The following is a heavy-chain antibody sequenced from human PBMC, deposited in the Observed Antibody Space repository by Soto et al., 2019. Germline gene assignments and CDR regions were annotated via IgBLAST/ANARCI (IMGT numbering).Heavy chain of an antibody. CDR2: IIPISGTA. CDR3: AREIETNSPNRAA. V-gene: IGHV1-69*13. Sequence: SLKVSCKASGGTFSSYAISWVRQAPGQGLEWMGGIIPISGTANYAQKFQGRVTITADESTSTAYMELSSLRSEDTAVYYGAREIETNSPNRAAWGKGPTSTVS. D-gene: IGHD5-18*01. J-gene: IGHJ6*03. CDR1: GGTFSSYA.